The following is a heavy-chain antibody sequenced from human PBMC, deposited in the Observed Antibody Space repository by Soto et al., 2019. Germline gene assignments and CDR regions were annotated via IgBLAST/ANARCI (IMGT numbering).Heavy chain of an antibody. Sequence: SGPTLVNPTETLTLTCTVSGFSLSNSRMGVSWIRQPPGKALEWLAHIFSNDEKSYSTSLKSRLTISKDTSKSQVVLTMTNMDPVDTATYYCARAPYMVRSYYCMEVWGQGTTVSVSS. D-gene: IGHD3-10*01. V-gene: IGHV2-26*01. CDR3: ARAPYMVRSYYCMEV. J-gene: IGHJ6*02. CDR1: GFSLSNSRMG. CDR2: IFSNDEK.